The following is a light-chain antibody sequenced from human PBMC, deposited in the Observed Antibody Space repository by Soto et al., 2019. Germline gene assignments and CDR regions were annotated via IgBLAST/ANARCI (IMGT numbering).Light chain of an antibody. Sequence: QSALTQPPSAPGSPGQSVTISCTGTSSDVGGYNYVSWYQQHPGKAPKLMIYEVSKRPSGVPDRFSGSKSGNTASLTVSGLQAEDEAEYYCSSYAGSNNLIFGGGTQLTVL. J-gene: IGLJ2*01. CDR3: SSYAGSNNLI. CDR1: SSDVGGYNY. V-gene: IGLV2-8*01. CDR2: EVS.